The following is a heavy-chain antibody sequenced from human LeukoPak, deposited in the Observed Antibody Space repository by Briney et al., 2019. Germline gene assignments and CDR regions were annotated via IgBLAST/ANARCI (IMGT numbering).Heavy chain of an antibody. V-gene: IGHV4-39*01. D-gene: IGHD5-12*01. J-gene: IGHJ4*02. CDR3: ARQSRATLFDY. CDR1: GGSISSGGYY. CDR2: IYYSGST. Sequence: PSETLSLTCTVSGGSISSGGYYWSWIRQHPGKGLEWIGSIYYSGSTYYNPSLKSRVTISVDTSKNQFSLKLSSVTAADTAVYYCARQSRATLFDYWGQGTLVTVSS.